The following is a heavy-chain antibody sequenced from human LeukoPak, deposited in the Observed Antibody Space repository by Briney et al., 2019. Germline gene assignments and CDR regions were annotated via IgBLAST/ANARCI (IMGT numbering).Heavy chain of an antibody. CDR3: ARDKAPYYYGSGSYGFDY. Sequence: GGSLRLSCAASGFTFSDYYMSWIRQAPGKGLEWVSYISSSSSYTNYADSVKGRFTISRDNAKNSLYLQMNSLRAEDTAVYYCARDKAPYYYGSGSYGFDYWGQGTLVTVSS. V-gene: IGHV3-11*06. CDR1: GFTFSDYY. D-gene: IGHD3-10*01. J-gene: IGHJ4*02. CDR2: ISSSSSYT.